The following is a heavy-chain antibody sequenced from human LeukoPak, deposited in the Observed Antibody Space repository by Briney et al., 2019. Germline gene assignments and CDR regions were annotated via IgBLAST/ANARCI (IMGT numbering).Heavy chain of an antibody. D-gene: IGHD2-2*01. Sequence: PSETLSLTCTVSGGSISSYYWSWIRQPPGKGLEWIGYIYYSGSTNYNPSLKSRVTISVDTSKNQFSLKLSSVTAADTAVYYCASGFVGYCSSTSCYRGGLSPGVFDYWGQGTLVTVSS. CDR2: IYYSGST. J-gene: IGHJ4*02. V-gene: IGHV4-59*01. CDR1: GGSISSYY. CDR3: ASGFVGYCSSTSCYRGGLSPGVFDY.